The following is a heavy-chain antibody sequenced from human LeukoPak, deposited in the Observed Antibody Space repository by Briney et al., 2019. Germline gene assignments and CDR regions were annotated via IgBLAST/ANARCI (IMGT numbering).Heavy chain of an antibody. CDR1: GGTFSSYA. J-gene: IGHJ3*02. V-gene: IGHV1-69*06. D-gene: IGHD3-10*01. CDR3: ARQPARFGDRIRGAFDI. Sequence: GASVKVSCKASGGTFSSYAISWVRQAPGQGLEWVGGIIPIFGTANYAQKFQGRVMITADKSTSTAYMELSSLRSEDTAVYYCARQPARFGDRIRGAFDIWGQGTMVTVSS. CDR2: IIPIFGTA.